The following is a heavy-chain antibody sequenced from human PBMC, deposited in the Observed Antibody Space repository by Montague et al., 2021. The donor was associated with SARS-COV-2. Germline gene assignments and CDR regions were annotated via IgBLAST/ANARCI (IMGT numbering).Heavy chain of an antibody. CDR3: VRDHPYGGPRGAYDI. V-gene: IGHV4-59*01. D-gene: IGHD4-23*01. CDR2: IYDGGAV. CDR1: GGSITGYY. J-gene: IGHJ3*02. Sequence: SETLSLTCTVSGGSITGYYWSWLRRSPGKGLEWIAYIYDGGAVNYNPSLGSRVTISPDTSKNQSSLKVNSVTAADTAVYYCVRDHPYGGPRGAYDIWGQGTVVTVSS.